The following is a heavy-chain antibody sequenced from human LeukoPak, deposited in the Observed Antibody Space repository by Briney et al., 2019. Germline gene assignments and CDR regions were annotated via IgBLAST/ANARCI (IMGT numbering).Heavy chain of an antibody. CDR1: GGTFSSYA. D-gene: IGHD5-12*01. Sequence: SVKVSCKASGGTFSSYAISWVRQAPGQGLEWMGRIIPIFGIANYAQKFQGRVTITADKSTSTAYMELSSLRSEDTAVYYCAREGSGYDPIRPYYYYGMDVWGQGTTVTVSS. J-gene: IGHJ6*02. CDR3: AREGSGYDPIRPYYYYGMDV. CDR2: IIPIFGIA. V-gene: IGHV1-69*04.